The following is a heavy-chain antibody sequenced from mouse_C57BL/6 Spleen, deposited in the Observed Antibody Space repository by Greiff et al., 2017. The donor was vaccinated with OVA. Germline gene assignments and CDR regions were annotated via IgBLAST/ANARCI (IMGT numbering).Heavy chain of an antibody. CDR1: GYTFTSYW. CDR3: ASGGLVGYYFDY. J-gene: IGHJ2*01. V-gene: IGHV1-55*01. Sequence: QVQLQQPGAELVKPGASVKMSCKASGYTFTSYWITWVKQRPGQGLEWIGDIYPGSGSTNYNEKFKSKATLTVDPSSSTAYMQLSSLTSEDSAVYYCASGGLVGYYFDYWGQGTTLTVSS. CDR2: IYPGSGST. D-gene: IGHD2-10*02.